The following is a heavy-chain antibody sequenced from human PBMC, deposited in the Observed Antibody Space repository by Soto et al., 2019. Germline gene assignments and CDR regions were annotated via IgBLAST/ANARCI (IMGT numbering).Heavy chain of an antibody. D-gene: IGHD6-19*01. V-gene: IGHV3-11*05. CDR2: ISSSSSYT. CDR1: GLTFSDYY. CDR3: ARAYSSGWTPVGYYYYGMDV. J-gene: IGHJ6*02. Sequence: GSLRLSCAASGLTFSDYYMSWIRQAPGKGLEWVSYISSSSSYTNYADSVKGRFTISRDNAKNSLYLQMNSLRAEDTAVYYCARAYSSGWTPVGYYYYGMDVWGQGTTVTVSS.